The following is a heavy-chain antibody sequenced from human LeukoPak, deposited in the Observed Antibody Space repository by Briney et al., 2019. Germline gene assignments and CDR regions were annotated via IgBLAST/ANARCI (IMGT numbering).Heavy chain of an antibody. V-gene: IGHV4-59*08. CDR2: VYYSGST. J-gene: IGHJ4*02. Sequence: SETLSLTCTVSGDSIGNYYWSWIRQPPGKGLEWIGYVYYSGSTNYNPPLKSRVTISVDTSKNQFSLKLSSVTAADTAVYLCARHAYSGSFFDYGGQGTLVTVSS. CDR1: GDSIGNYY. D-gene: IGHD1-26*01. CDR3: ARHAYSGSFFDY.